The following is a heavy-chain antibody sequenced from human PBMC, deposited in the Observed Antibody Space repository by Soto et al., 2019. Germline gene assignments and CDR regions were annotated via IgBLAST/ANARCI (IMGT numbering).Heavy chain of an antibody. CDR3: ARGREYSGYDYRGDYYYMDV. CDR2: IIPILGIA. D-gene: IGHD5-12*01. Sequence: ASVKVSCKASGGTFSSYTISWVRQAPGQGLEWMGRIIPILGIANYAQKFQGRVTITADKSTSTAYMELSSLRSEDTAVYYCARGREYSGYDYRGDYYYMDVWGKGTTVTVSS. J-gene: IGHJ6*03. CDR1: GGTFSSYT. V-gene: IGHV1-69*02.